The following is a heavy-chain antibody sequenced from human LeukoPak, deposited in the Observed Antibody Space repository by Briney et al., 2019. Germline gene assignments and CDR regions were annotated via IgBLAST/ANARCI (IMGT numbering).Heavy chain of an antibody. D-gene: IGHD6-19*01. Sequence: GSSVKVSCKASGGTFSSYAISWVRQAPGQGVEWMGGIIPIFGTANYAQKFQGRLTITTDESTSTAYIELSSLRSEDTAVYYCARGSDSSGWEFDYWGQGTLVTVSS. CDR3: ARGSDSSGWEFDY. V-gene: IGHV1-69*05. J-gene: IGHJ4*02. CDR2: IIPIFGTA. CDR1: GGTFSSYA.